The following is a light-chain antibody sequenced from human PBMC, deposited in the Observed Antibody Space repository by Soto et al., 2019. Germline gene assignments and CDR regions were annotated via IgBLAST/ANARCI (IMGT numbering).Light chain of an antibody. CDR2: DVS. Sequence: QSVLTQPASVSGSPGQSITIPCTGTSSDVGGYNYVSWYQQHPGKAPKLMIYDVSNRPSGVSNRFSGSKSGNTASLTISGLQAEDEADYYCSSYTSSSTLDVVFGGGTKVTVL. CDR1: SSDVGGYNY. CDR3: SSYTSSSTLDVV. J-gene: IGLJ2*01. V-gene: IGLV2-14*01.